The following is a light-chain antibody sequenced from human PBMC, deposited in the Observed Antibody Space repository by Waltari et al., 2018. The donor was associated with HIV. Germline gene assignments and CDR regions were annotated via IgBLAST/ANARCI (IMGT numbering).Light chain of an antibody. CDR1: NSNVGSNP. Sequence: QSVLTQPPSASGTPGRRVTISCSGNNSNVGSNPVNWDRQVPGTAPKLLMFSNNQRPSGVPDRFSGSKSGTSASLAIRGLKSEDEADYYCAARDDSLNAWVFGGGTKVTVL. J-gene: IGLJ3*02. CDR2: SNN. CDR3: AARDDSLNAWV. V-gene: IGLV1-44*01.